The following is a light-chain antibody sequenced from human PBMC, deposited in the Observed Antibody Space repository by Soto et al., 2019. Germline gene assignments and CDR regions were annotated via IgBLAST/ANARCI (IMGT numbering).Light chain of an antibody. CDR3: QEYDNRPPWT. Sequence: EIVMTQSPDTLSVSPGDTATLSCRASESVSHYLAWYQQKPGQPPRLLIYHASIRATGIPARFSGSGSGTEFTLTISSLLSEDFAVYYCQEYDNRPPWTFGQXTKVDI. V-gene: IGKV3-15*01. CDR1: ESVSHY. J-gene: IGKJ1*01. CDR2: HAS.